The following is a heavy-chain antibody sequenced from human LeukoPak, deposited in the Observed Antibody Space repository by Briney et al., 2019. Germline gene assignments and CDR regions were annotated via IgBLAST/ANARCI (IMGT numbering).Heavy chain of an antibody. CDR2: ISGSGGST. CDR1: GFTFSSYA. J-gene: IGHJ4*02. Sequence: GGSLRLSCAASGFTFSSYAMSWVRQAPGKGLEWVSAISGSGGSTYYADSVKGRFTISRDNSKNTLYLQMNSLRAEDTAVYYCARELFGYSYGYYFDYWGQGTLVTVSS. CDR3: ARELFGYSYGYYFDY. V-gene: IGHV3-23*01. D-gene: IGHD5-18*01.